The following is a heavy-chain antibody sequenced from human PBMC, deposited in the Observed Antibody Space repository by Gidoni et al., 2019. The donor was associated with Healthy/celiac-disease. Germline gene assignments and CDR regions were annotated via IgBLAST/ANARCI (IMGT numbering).Heavy chain of an antibody. D-gene: IGHD2-2*01. V-gene: IGHV3-23*01. J-gene: IGHJ4*02. CDR1: GFTFSSYA. CDR3: AKGPLCSSTSCSPYYFDY. CDR2: ISGSGGST. Sequence: EVQLLESGGGLVQPGGSLILSCAASGFTFSSYAISWVRQAPGKGLEWVSAISGSGGSTYYADYVKGRFTISRDNSKNTLYLQMNSLRAEDTAVYYCAKGPLCSSTSCSPYYFDYWGQGTLVTVSS.